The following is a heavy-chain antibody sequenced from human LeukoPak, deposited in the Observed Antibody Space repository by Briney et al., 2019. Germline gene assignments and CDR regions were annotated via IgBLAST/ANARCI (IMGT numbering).Heavy chain of an antibody. CDR1: GFTFSNYG. Sequence: PGGSLRLSCAASGFTFSNYGMHWVRQPPGKGLEWIGEINHSGSTNYNPSLKSRVTISVDTSKNQFSLKLSSVTAADTAVYYCARGLPPILSIAARQYRTGIAVAGSWFDPWGQGTLVTVSS. V-gene: IGHV4-34*01. CDR3: ARGLPPILSIAARQYRTGIAVAGSWFDP. D-gene: IGHD6-19*01. CDR2: INHSGST. J-gene: IGHJ5*02.